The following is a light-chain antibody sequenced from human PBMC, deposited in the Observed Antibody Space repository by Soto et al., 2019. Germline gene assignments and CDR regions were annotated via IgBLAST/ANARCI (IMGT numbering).Light chain of an antibody. CDR2: GAS. Sequence: DIQLTHSPPTLSASVGDRVTITCRASQSIRYYLAWYQQMPGKAPKLLIYGASSLQSGVPSRFSGSGSGTKFTLTISSLQPDDFATYFCQHHNSYSQTFGQGTKV. CDR1: QSIRYY. CDR3: QHHNSYSQT. V-gene: IGKV1-5*01. J-gene: IGKJ1*01.